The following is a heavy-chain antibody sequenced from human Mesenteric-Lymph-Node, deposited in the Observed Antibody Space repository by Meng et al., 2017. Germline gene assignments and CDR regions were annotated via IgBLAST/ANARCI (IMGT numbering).Heavy chain of an antibody. Sequence: GESLKISCKGSGYSFTSYWIGWVRQMPGKGLEWMGIIYPGDSDTRYSPSFQGQVTTSADKSISTAYLQWSSLKASDTAMYYCARGGGYYYDSSGYYPFDYWGQGTLVTVSS. J-gene: IGHJ4*02. V-gene: IGHV5-51*01. CDR1: GYSFTSYW. CDR2: IYPGDSDT. D-gene: IGHD3-22*01. CDR3: ARGGGYYYDSSGYYPFDY.